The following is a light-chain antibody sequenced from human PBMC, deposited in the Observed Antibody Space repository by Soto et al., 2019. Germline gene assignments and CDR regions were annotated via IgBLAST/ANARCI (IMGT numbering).Light chain of an antibody. CDR3: GTWDSGLSEVV. V-gene: IGLV1-51*01. CDR1: TSNIGSSF. CDR2: DDD. J-gene: IGLJ2*01. Sequence: QSVLTQPPSVSAAPGQKVTISCSGGTSNIGSSFVSWYQQFPGTAPRLLIYDDDLRPSGITARFSGSKSGTTATLAIAGLQPGDEANYYCGTWDSGLSEVVFGGGTKVTVL.